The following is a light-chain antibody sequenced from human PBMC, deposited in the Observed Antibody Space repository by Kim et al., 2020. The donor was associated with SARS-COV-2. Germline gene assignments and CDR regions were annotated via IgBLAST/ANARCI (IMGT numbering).Light chain of an antibody. V-gene: IGKV4-1*01. Sequence: RATINCKSRQSVLVSSSNKNFLAWYQQKPGQSPKLLIYWASTRESGVPDRFSGSGSGTDFTLTISSLQAEDVAVYYCQQHYTPPYTFGQGTKLEI. CDR2: WAS. J-gene: IGKJ2*01. CDR1: QSVLVSSSNKNF. CDR3: QQHYTPPYT.